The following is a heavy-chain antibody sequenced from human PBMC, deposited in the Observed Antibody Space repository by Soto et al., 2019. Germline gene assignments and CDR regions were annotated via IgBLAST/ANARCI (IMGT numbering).Heavy chain of an antibody. Sequence: PGGSLRLSCGASGFTFGSYALSWVRQAPAKGLEWVSVITKGGAIYYADSVKGRFTISRDNSKSTLYLLMNSLRVEDTAVYYCAKRDTSGSYFFYYWGQGTLVTVSS. V-gene: IGHV3-23*01. D-gene: IGHD6-19*01. CDR2: ITKGGAI. CDR1: GFTFGSYA. CDR3: AKRDTSGSYFFYY. J-gene: IGHJ4*02.